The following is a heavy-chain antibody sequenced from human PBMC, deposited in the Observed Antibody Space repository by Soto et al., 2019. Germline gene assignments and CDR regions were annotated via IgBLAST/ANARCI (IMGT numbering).Heavy chain of an antibody. CDR2: INPNSGGT. CDR3: ARVISVAARPGIGF. V-gene: IGHV1-2*02. J-gene: IGHJ4*02. CDR1: GYTFSDYY. Sequence: GASVKVSCKASGYTFSDYYLHWVRQAPGQGLEWMGWINPNSGGTKYAQKFQGRVTMTRDMSVSTAYMELSRLRSGDTAVYYCARVISVAARPGIGFWGQGTLVTVS. D-gene: IGHD6-6*01.